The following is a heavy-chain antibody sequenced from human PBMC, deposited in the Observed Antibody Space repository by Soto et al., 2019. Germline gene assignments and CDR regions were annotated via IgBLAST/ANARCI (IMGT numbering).Heavy chain of an antibody. CDR2: IIPIFGTA. CDR1: GGTFSSYA. CDR3: ARDKGYSHTYYYGMDV. V-gene: IGHV1-69*13. J-gene: IGHJ6*02. D-gene: IGHD5-18*01. Sequence: SVKVSCKASGGTFSSYAISWVRQAPGQGLEWMGGIIPIFGTANYAQKFQGRVTITADESTSTAYMELSSLRSEDTAVYYCARDKGYSHTYYYGMDVWGQGTTVTVSS.